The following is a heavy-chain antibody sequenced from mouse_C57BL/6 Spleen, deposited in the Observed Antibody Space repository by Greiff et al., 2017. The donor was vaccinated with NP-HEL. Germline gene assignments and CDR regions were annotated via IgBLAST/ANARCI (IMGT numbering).Heavy chain of an antibody. CDR3: ARGSRGSGYLFAY. V-gene: IGHV1-52*01. CDR1: GYTFTSYW. CDR2: IDPSDSET. Sequence: QVQLQQPGAELVRPGSSVKLSCKASGYTFTSYWMHWVKQRPIQGLEWIGNIDPSDSETHYNEKFKDKATLTVDKSSSTAYMQLSSLTSEDSAVYYCARGSRGSGYLFAYWGQVILVTVSA. D-gene: IGHD3-2*02. J-gene: IGHJ3*01.